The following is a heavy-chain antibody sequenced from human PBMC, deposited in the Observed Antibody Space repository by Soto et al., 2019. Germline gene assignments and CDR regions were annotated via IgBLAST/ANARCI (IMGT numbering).Heavy chain of an antibody. Sequence: ASVKVSCKASGYTFTSYGISWVRQAPGQGLEWMGWIGAYNGNTNYAQKLQGRVTMTTDTSTSTAYMELRSLRSDDTAVYYCARRSVPAAIRDYYYGMDVWGQGTKVTVSS. V-gene: IGHV1-18*01. CDR1: GYTFTSYG. CDR3: ARRSVPAAIRDYYYGMDV. D-gene: IGHD2-2*02. CDR2: IGAYNGNT. J-gene: IGHJ6*02.